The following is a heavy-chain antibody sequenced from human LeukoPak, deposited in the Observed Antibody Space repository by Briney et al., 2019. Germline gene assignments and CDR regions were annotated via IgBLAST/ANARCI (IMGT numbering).Heavy chain of an antibody. J-gene: IGHJ5*02. CDR3: ARRTYYYDSSGPNWFDP. Sequence: GESLKISCKGSGYSFTSYWIGWVRQMPGKGLGWMGIIYPGDSDTRYSPSFQGQVTISADKSISTAYLQWSSLKASDTAMYYCARRTYYYDSSGPNWFDPWGQGTLVTVSS. V-gene: IGHV5-51*01. D-gene: IGHD3-22*01. CDR1: GYSFTSYW. CDR2: IYPGDSDT.